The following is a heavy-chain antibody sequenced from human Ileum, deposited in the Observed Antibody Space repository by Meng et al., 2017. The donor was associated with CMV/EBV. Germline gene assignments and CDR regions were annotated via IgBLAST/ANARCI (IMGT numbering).Heavy chain of an antibody. CDR3: AKDRFSSSSTIDY. CDR2: IHYDGSEK. V-gene: IGHV3-30*02. D-gene: IGHD6-6*01. CDR1: EFTFGRYG. Sequence: QVQLVESGGGVVQPGGYLRLSCAASEFTFGRYGMHWVRKAPGKGLEWVAFIHYDGSEKYYGDSVKGRFTISRDNSKNTVFLQMKSLRTEDTAVYFCAKDRFSSSSTIDYWGQGTLVTVSS. J-gene: IGHJ4*02.